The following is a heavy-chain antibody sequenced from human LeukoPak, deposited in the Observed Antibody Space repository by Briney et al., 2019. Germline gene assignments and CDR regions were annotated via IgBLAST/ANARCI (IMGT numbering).Heavy chain of an antibody. Sequence: SEILSLTCTVSGVSISSSNSYWGWIRQPPGKGLEWFGSIYYSGNTYYNASLKSQVSISIDTSKNQFSLRLTSVTAADTAVYYCARQTGSGLFILPGGQGTLVTVSS. CDR1: GVSISSSNSY. CDR2: IYYSGNT. V-gene: IGHV4-39*01. J-gene: IGHJ4*02. D-gene: IGHD3/OR15-3a*01. CDR3: ARQTGSGLFILP.